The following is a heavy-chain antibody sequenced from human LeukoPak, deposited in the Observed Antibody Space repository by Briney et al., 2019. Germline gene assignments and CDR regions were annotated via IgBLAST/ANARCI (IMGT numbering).Heavy chain of an antibody. D-gene: IGHD3-10*01. J-gene: IGHJ6*03. Sequence: GRSLRLSCAASGFTFSSFSMNWVPQAPGKGLEGVSCNSSSSSYIYYADSVKGRFTISRDNAKNSLYLQMNSLRASATAVYYCAAEALRDGSGSCYYYTAGSGKGTTVTVSS. V-gene: IGHV3-21*01. CDR2: NSSSSSYI. CDR3: AAEALRDGSGSCYYYTAG. CDR1: GFTFSSFS.